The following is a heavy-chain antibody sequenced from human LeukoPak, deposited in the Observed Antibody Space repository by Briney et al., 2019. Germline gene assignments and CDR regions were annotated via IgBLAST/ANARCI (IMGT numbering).Heavy chain of an antibody. D-gene: IGHD4-17*01. CDR2: ISSSSSYI. CDR3: ARGSLRTYGEGHYSDY. V-gene: IGHV3-21*01. CDR1: GFTFSSYS. J-gene: IGHJ4*02. Sequence: TGGSLRLSCAASGFTFSSYSMNWVRQAPGKGLEWVSSISSSSSYIYYADSVKGRFTISRDNAKNSLYLQMNSLRAEDTAVYYCARGSLRTYGEGHYSDYWGQGTLVTVSS.